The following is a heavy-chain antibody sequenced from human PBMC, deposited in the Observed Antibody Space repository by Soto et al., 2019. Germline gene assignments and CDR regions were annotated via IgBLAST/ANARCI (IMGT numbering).Heavy chain of an antibody. CDR2: ISYDGSNK. Sequence: PGGSLRLSCAASGFTFSSYGMHWVRQAPGKGLEWVAVISYDGSNKYYADSVKGRFTISRDNSKNTLYLQMNSLRAEDTAVYYCAKVRGRYGDYYCMDVWGQGTTVTVSS. CDR3: AKVRGRYGDYYCMDV. J-gene: IGHJ6*02. D-gene: IGHD3-10*01. V-gene: IGHV3-30*18. CDR1: GFTFSSYG.